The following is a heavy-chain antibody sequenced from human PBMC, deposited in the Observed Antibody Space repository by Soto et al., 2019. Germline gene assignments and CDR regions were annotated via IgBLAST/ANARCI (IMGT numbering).Heavy chain of an antibody. V-gene: IGHV4-59*01. CDR3: ARGLEYDGYFDY. J-gene: IGHJ4*02. CDR1: GGSISGYY. Sequence: PSETLSLTCTVSGGSISGYYWSWIRQSPGKGLEWIGFIYYDLTTNYNPSLKSRVAISVDTSKNQFSLKLISVTAADTAVYYCARGLEYDGYFDYWGQGTLVTVSS. CDR2: IYYDLTT. D-gene: IGHD3-3*01.